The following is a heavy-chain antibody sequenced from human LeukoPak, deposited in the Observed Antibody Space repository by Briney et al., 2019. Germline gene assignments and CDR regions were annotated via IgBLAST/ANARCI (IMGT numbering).Heavy chain of an antibody. CDR3: ARNRKGTNPLFDY. CDR1: GGSISSYY. V-gene: IGHV4-59*01. J-gene: IGHJ4*02. D-gene: IGHD1-7*01. Sequence: SETLSLTCTVSGGSISSYYWSWIRQPPGKGLEWIGYIYYSGSTNYNPSLKSRVTISVDTSKNQFSLKLSSVTAADTAVYYCARNRKGTNPLFDYWGQGTLVTVSS. CDR2: IYYSGST.